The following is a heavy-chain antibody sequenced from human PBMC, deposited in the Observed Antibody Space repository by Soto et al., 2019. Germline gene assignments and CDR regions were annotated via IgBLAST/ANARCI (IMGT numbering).Heavy chain of an antibody. V-gene: IGHV3-66*04. CDR2: IYSGGST. CDR1: GFTVSSNY. D-gene: IGHD6-19*01. Sequence: PGGSLRLSCAASGFTVSSNYMSWVRQAPGKGLEWVSVIYSGGSTYYADSVKGRFTISRDNSKNTLYLQMNGLRAEDTAVYYCAGPIAVADENPQSAAFDIWGQGTMVTVS. J-gene: IGHJ3*02. CDR3: AGPIAVADENPQSAAFDI.